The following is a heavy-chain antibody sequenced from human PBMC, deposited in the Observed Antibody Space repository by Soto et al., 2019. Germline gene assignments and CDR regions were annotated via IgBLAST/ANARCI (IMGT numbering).Heavy chain of an antibody. CDR2: ISSSGGAI. CDR1: GFIFSDYT. Sequence: EVQLVESGGDLVQPGGSLRLSCAASGFIFSDYTMTWVRQAPGRGLEFVSNISSSGGAIFYAESVKGRFTVSRDNAKNSLYLQMHSLSDEDTAVYFCARDHGGSTWFVGVYYFFGMDVWGQGTAVTVSS. D-gene: IGHD6-13*01. CDR3: ARDHGGSTWFVGVYYFFGMDV. J-gene: IGHJ6*02. V-gene: IGHV3-48*02.